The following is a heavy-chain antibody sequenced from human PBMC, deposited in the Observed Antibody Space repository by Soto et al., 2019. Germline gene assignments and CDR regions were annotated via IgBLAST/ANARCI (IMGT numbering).Heavy chain of an antibody. D-gene: IGHD1-1*01. CDR3: ARGERGVLDI. J-gene: IGHJ3*02. Sequence: EVQLLESGGGLAQPGGSLRLSGVVSGLPVSSHGMSWVRQAPGKGLEWVSGINAIGGSTYYADSVKGRFTISRDSSENTLYLQMNSLRVEDTAVDFCARGERGVLDIWGQGTMVTVSS. CDR2: INAIGGST. V-gene: IGHV3-23*01. CDR1: GLPVSSHG.